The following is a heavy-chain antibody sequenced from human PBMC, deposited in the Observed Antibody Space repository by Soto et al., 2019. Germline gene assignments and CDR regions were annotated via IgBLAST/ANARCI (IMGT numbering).Heavy chain of an antibody. J-gene: IGHJ6*02. Sequence: EVQLMESGGGLVKPGGSLRLSCAASGFTFSLYTMTWVRQAPGKGLEWVSSISSATSDVSYADSVKGRFTISRDNAKNSVYLQMNSLRAEDTGLYYCVTLCGGSCYFGVDVWGQGTTVTVSS. D-gene: IGHD2-15*01. V-gene: IGHV3-21*06. CDR2: ISSATSDV. CDR1: GFTFSLYT. CDR3: VTLCGGSCYFGVDV.